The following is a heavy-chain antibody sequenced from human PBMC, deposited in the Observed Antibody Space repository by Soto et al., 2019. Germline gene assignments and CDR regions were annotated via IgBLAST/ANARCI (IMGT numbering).Heavy chain of an antibody. CDR2: INHSGST. V-gene: IGHV4-34*01. D-gene: IGHD3-10*01. J-gene: IGHJ4*02. CDR3: ARGRRTYYGSGSSIFDY. CDR1: GGSFSGYY. Sequence: QVQLQQWGAGLLKPSETLSLTCAVYGGSFSGYYWSWIRQPPGKGLEWIGEINHSGSTNYNPSLKSRVTISVDTSKNQFSLKLSSVTAADTAVYYCARGRRTYYGSGSSIFDYWGQGTLVTVSS.